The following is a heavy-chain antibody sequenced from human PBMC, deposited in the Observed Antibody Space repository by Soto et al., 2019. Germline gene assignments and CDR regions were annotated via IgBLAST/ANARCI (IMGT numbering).Heavy chain of an antibody. CDR1: GGTIISHG. D-gene: IGHD2-2*01. V-gene: IGHV4-59*11. CDR3: ARDLGYCSSTSCYASYYYGMDV. CDR2: IYYSGST. J-gene: IGHJ6*02. Sequence: SETQCHPSTVAGGTIISHGCSWIRKPPRKGLEWIGYIYYSGSTNYNPSLKSRVTISVDTSKNQFSLKLSSVTAADTAVYYCARDLGYCSSTSCYASYYYGMDVWGQGTTVTVYS.